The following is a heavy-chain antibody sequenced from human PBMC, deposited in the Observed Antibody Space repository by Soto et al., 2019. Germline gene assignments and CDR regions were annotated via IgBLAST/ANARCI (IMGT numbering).Heavy chain of an antibody. CDR1: GLSLSSYW. V-gene: IGHV3-74*01. CDR3: ARLKNIVGASANFDY. CDR2: INTDGSST. J-gene: IGHJ4*02. Sequence: GSLRLSVTVAGLSLSSYWMPWFRQAPGKGLVWVSRINTDGSSTSYADSVKGRFTISRDNAKNTLYLQMKILRAEDTAVYYCARLKNIVGASANFDYWGQGTLVT. D-gene: IGHD1-26*01.